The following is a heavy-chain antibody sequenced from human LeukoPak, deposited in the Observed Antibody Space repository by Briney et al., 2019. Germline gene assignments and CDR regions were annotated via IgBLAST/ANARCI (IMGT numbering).Heavy chain of an antibody. Sequence: ASVKVSCTASGYTFTGYYMHWVRQAPGQGLEWMGWINPNSGGTNYAQTFQGRVTMTRDTSISTANMELSRLRSDDTAVYYCARVSGWNYYDSSGYYRPIDYWGQGTLVTVSS. J-gene: IGHJ4*02. V-gene: IGHV1-2*02. D-gene: IGHD3-22*01. CDR1: GYTFTGYY. CDR3: ARVSGWNYYDSSGYYRPIDY. CDR2: INPNSGGT.